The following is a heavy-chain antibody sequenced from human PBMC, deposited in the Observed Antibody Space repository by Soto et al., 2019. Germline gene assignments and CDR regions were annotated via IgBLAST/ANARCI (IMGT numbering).Heavy chain of an antibody. Sequence: PGGSLRLSCEASGFTFSSYGMHWVRQAPGKGLEWVAVIWYDGSDKYNAESVKGRFTISRDNSKNTLYLQMNSLRAEDTAVYYCARDGRGDDYWGQGTLVTVSS. CDR3: ARDGRGDDY. V-gene: IGHV3-33*01. CDR1: GFTFSSYG. CDR2: IWYDGSDK. D-gene: IGHD5-12*01. J-gene: IGHJ4*02.